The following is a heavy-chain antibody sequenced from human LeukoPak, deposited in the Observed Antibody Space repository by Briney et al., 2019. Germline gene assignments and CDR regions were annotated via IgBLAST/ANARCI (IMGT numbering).Heavy chain of an antibody. CDR2: ISAYNGNT. J-gene: IGHJ6*03. CDR3: ARQYSGYYYYYMDV. V-gene: IGHV1-18*01. D-gene: IGHD6-6*01. CDR1: GYTFTSYG. Sequence: ASVKVSCKASGYTFTSYGISWVRQAPGQGLEWMGWISAYNGNTNYAQKLQGRVTMTTDTSTSTAYMELRSLRSDDTAVYYCARQYSGYYYYYMDVWGKGTTVTVSS.